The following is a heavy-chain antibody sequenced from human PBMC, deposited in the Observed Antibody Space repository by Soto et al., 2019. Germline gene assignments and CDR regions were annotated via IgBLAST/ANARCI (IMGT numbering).Heavy chain of an antibody. CDR3: ARDGACTNGVCWSVGMDI. CDR1: GFTVSSNY. Sequence: EVQLVESGGGLIQPGGSLRLSCAASGFTVSSNYMSWVRQAPGKGLEWVSVIYSGGSTYYADSVKGRFTISRDNSKNTLYLQMNSLRAEDTAVYYCARDGACTNGVCWSVGMDIWGQGTTVTVSS. V-gene: IGHV3-53*01. CDR2: IYSGGST. D-gene: IGHD2-8*01. J-gene: IGHJ6*02.